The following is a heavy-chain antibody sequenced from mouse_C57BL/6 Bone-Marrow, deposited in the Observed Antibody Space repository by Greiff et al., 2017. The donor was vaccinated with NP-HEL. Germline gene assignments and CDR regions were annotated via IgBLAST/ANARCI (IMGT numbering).Heavy chain of an antibody. CDR3: ARSVYGDYAMDY. CDR2: IHPNSGST. V-gene: IGHV1-64*01. J-gene: IGHJ4*01. D-gene: IGHD1-1*02. CDR1: GYTFTSYW. Sequence: VQLQQPGAELVKPGASVKLSCKASGYTFTSYWMHWVKQRPGPGLEWIGMIHPNSGSTNYNEKFKSKATLTVDKSSSTAYMQLSSLTSEDSAVYYCARSVYGDYAMDYWGQGTSVTVSS.